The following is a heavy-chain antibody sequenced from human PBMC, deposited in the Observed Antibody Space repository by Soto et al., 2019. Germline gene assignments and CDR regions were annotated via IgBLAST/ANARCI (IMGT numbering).Heavy chain of an antibody. CDR3: ARDRWGFDY. CDR2: IYYSGST. J-gene: IGHJ4*02. CDR1: GGSISSYY. D-gene: IGHD1-26*01. Sequence: SETLSLTCTVSGGSISSYYWSWIRQPPGKGLEWIGYIYYSGSTNYNPSLKSRVTISVDTSKNQFSLKLSSVTAADTAVYYCARDRWGFDYWGQGTLVTVSS. V-gene: IGHV4-59*01.